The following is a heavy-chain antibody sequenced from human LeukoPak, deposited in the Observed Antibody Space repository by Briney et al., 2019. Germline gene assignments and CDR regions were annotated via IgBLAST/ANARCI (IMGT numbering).Heavy chain of an antibody. CDR3: ARDQGQFPNFDY. J-gene: IGHJ4*02. Sequence: SETLSLTCTVSGGSISSYYWSWIRQPAGKGLEWIGRIYTSGSTNYNPSLKSRVTISVDKSKNQFSLKLSSVTAADTAVYYCARDQGQFPNFDYWGQGTLVTVSS. CDR1: GGSISSYY. D-gene: IGHD4-11*01. CDR2: IYTSGST. V-gene: IGHV4-4*07.